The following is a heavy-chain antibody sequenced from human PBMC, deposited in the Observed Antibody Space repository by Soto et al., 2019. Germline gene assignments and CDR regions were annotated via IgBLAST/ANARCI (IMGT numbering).Heavy chain of an antibody. Sequence: GGSLRLSCAASGFTFSNYAMRWVRQAPGKGLEWVALTSYDGNNEYYTDSVKGRFTISRDNSKNTLFLQMNSPRPEDTAVYYCAKDKGVFNWATSYFDYWGQGALVTV. D-gene: IGHD1-1*01. CDR2: TSYDGNNE. V-gene: IGHV3-30*18. J-gene: IGHJ4*02. CDR3: AKDKGVFNWATSYFDY. CDR1: GFTFSNYA.